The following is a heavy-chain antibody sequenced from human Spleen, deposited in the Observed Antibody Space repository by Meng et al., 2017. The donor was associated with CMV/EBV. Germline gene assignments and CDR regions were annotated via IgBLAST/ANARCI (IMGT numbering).Heavy chain of an antibody. J-gene: IGHJ4*02. CDR3: ARLLLGSTWTHDY. CDR2: IYAGGTT. CDR1: GFTFVDYA. D-gene: IGHD6-13*01. V-gene: IGHV3-53*01. Sequence: GGSLRLSCTASGFTFVDYAMTWVRQAPGKGLEWVSVIYAGGTTYYADSVKGRFTISRDNSKNTAFLQMSSLRAEDTAVYYCARLLLGSTWTHDYWGQGTLVTVSS.